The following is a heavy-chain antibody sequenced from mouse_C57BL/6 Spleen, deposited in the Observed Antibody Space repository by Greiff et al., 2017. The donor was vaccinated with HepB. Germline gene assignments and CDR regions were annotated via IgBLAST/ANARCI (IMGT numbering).Heavy chain of an antibody. CDR3: ARPGGSSPAWFAY. CDR1: GFTFSSYT. Sequence: EVKVVESGGGLVKPGGSLKLSCAASGFTFSSYTMSWVRQTPEKRLEWVATISGGGGNTYYPDSVKGRFTISRDNAKNTLYLQMSSLRSEDTALYYCARPGGSSPAWFAYWGQVTLVTVSA. CDR2: ISGGGGNT. J-gene: IGHJ3*01. D-gene: IGHD1-1*01. V-gene: IGHV5-9*01.